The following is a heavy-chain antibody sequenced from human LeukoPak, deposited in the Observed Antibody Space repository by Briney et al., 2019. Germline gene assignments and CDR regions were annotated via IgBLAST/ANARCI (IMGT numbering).Heavy chain of an antibody. J-gene: IGHJ4*02. CDR1: GYTFTSYG. Sequence: ASVKVSCKASGYTFTSYGISWVRQAPGQGLEWMGWISAYNGNTNYAQKLQGRVTITADESTSTAYMELSSLRSEDTAVYYCARRMVRGGFDYWGQGTLVTVSS. CDR2: ISAYNGNT. V-gene: IGHV1-18*01. D-gene: IGHD3-10*01. CDR3: ARRMVRGGFDY.